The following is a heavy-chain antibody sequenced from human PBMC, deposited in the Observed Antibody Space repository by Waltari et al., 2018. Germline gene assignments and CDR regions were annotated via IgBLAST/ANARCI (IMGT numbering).Heavy chain of an antibody. CDR1: GFTFSSYS. CDR2: ISSSNSYI. Sequence: EVQLVESGGGLVKPGGSLRLSCAASGFTFSSYSMNWVRQAPGKGREWVLSISSSNSYIYYADSVKGRFTISRDNAKNSLYLQMNSLRAEDTAVYYCASGPYYYGMDVWGQGTTVTVSS. CDR3: ASGPYYYGMDV. J-gene: IGHJ6*02. V-gene: IGHV3-21*01.